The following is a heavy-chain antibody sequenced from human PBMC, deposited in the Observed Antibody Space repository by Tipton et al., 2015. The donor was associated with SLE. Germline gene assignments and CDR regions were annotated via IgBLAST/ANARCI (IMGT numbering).Heavy chain of an antibody. CDR3: ARGDLYGYLYMDV. V-gene: IGHV3-48*04. J-gene: IGHJ6*03. CDR1: GFTFSSYS. D-gene: IGHD5-18*01. CDR2: ISSSSSTI. Sequence: SLRLSCAASGFTFSSYSMNWVRQAPGKGLEWVSYISSSSSTIYYADSVKGRFTISRDNAKNSLYLQMNSLRAEDTAVYYCARGDLYGYLYMDVWGKETTVTVSS.